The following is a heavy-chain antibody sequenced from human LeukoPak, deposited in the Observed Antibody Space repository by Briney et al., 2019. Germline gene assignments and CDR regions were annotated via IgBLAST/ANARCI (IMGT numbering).Heavy chain of an antibody. CDR1: GGSISSSSYY. V-gene: IGHV4-39*07. D-gene: IGHD1-26*01. J-gene: IGHJ3*02. CDR3: ASVGKGGGAFDI. Sequence: SETLSLTCTVSGGSISSSSYYWGWIRQPPGKGLEWIGSIYYSGSTYYNPSLKSRVTISVDTSKNQFSLKLSSVTAADTAVYYCASVGKGGGAFDIWGQGTMVTVSS. CDR2: IYYSGST.